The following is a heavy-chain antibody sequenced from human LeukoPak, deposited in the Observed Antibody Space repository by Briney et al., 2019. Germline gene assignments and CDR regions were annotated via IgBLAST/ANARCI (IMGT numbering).Heavy chain of an antibody. CDR2: INPTGGST. CDR3: ARGEYGSGSYGYYYYMDV. V-gene: IGHV1-46*01. Sequence: ASVKVSCKASGYTFTSYYMHWVRQAPGQGLEWMGLINPTGGSTGYAQKFQGRVTMTRNTSISTAYMELSSLRSEDTAVYYCARGEYGSGSYGYYYYMDVWGKGTTVTISS. J-gene: IGHJ6*03. CDR1: GYTFTSYY. D-gene: IGHD3-10*01.